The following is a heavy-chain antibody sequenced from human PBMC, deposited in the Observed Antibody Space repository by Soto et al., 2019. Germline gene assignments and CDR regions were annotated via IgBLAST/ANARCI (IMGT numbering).Heavy chain of an antibody. D-gene: IGHD3-22*01. CDR1: GGTFSSYA. J-gene: IGHJ3*02. CDR2: IIPIFGTA. V-gene: IGHV1-69*13. CDR3: ANNEVGVTMIAHGFDAFDI. Sequence: SVKVSCKASGGTFSSYAISWVRQAPGQGLEWMGGIIPIFGTANYAQKFQGRVTITADESTSTAYMELSSLRSEDTAVYYCANNEVGVTMIAHGFDAFDIWGQGTMVTVS.